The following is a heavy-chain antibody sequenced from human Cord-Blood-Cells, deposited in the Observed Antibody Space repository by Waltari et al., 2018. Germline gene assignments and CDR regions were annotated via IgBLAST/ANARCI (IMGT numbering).Heavy chain of an antibody. CDR3: ASQFSSRGSGSYYNDY. D-gene: IGHD3-10*01. J-gene: IGHJ4*02. CDR1: GYTFTSYA. Sequence: QGQLVQAGSELRKPGASVKVSCKASGYTFTSYAMTLVRLAPGQGLEWMGWIKTNTGNPTYAQGFTGRFVFSLDTSVSTAYRQISSLKAEDTAVYYCASQFSSRGSGSYYNDYWGQGTLVTVSS. V-gene: IGHV7-4-1*02. CDR2: IKTNTGNP.